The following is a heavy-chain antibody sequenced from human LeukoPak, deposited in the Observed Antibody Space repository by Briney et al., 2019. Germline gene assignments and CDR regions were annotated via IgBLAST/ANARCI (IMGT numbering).Heavy chain of an antibody. CDR3: ARESHAGNFDF. Sequence: SETLSLTCTVSGGSISSSTYYWGWIRQPPGKGLEWIGYVFYSGSTNYNPSLKSRVTILVDTSKNQFSLKLRSVTAADTAVYYCARESHAGNFDFWGQGTLVTVSS. CDR1: GGSISSSTYY. J-gene: IGHJ4*02. CDR2: VFYSGST. V-gene: IGHV4-61*01.